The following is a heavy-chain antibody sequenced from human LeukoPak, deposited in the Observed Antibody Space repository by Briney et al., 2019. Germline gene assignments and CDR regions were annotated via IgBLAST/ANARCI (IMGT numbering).Heavy chain of an antibody. D-gene: IGHD3-22*01. J-gene: IGHJ4*02. CDR2: INPSGGST. V-gene: IGHV1-46*01. Sequence: ASVKVSCKASGYTFTSYYMHWVRQAPGQGLEWMGIINPSGGSTSYAQKFQGRVTMTRDTSTSTVYMELSSLRSEDTAVYYCARAGRSYDSSGYDHLSDYWGQGTLVTVSS. CDR1: GYTFTSYY. CDR3: ARAGRSYDSSGYDHLSDY.